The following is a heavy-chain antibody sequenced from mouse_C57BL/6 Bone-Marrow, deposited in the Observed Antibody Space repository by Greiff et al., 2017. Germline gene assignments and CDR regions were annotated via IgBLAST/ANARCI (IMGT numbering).Heavy chain of an antibody. CDR1: GYAFSSYW. CDR3: EREEYYYGSSYVYAMGY. CDR2: IYPGGGAT. V-gene: IGHV1-80*01. Sequence: QVQLQQSGAELVKPGASVKISCKASGYAFSSYWMNWVKQRPGQGLEWIGQIYPGGGATNYNGKFKGKATLTADKSSSTAYMQLSSLTSEDSAVYFWEREEYYYGSSYVYAMGYWGQGTSVTVSS. J-gene: IGHJ4*01. D-gene: IGHD1-1*01.